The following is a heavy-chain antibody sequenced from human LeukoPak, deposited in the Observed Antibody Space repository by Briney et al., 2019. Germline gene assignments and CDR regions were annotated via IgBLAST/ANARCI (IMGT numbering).Heavy chain of an antibody. D-gene: IGHD4-17*01. CDR1: GGSVSSYY. V-gene: IGHV4-4*07. CDR3: ARAGYGDSDFDY. CDR2: IYHSGNT. J-gene: IGHJ4*02. Sequence: SETLSLTCTFSGGSVSSYYWSWIRQPAGKGLEWIGSIYHSGNTYYNPSLKSRVTISVDTSKNQFSLKLNSVAAADTAVYYCARAGYGDSDFDYWGQGTLVTVSS.